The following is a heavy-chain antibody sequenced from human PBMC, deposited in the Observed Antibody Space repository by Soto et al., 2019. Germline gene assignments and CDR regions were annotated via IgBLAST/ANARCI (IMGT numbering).Heavy chain of an antibody. Sequence: GASVKVSCKASGFTFTSSAVQWVRQARGQRLEWIGWIVVGSGNTNYAQKFQERVTITRDMSTSTAYMELSSLRSEDTAVYYCAASRWGMGVTTQNFDYWGQGTLVTVSS. CDR1: GFTFTSSA. CDR2: IVVGSGNT. D-gene: IGHD4-17*01. J-gene: IGHJ4*02. CDR3: AASRWGMGVTTQNFDY. V-gene: IGHV1-58*01.